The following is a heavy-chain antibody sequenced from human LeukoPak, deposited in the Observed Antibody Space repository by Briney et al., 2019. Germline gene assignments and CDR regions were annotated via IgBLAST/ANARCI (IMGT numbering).Heavy chain of an antibody. V-gene: IGHV4-34*01. J-gene: IGHJ1*01. Sequence: PSETLSLTCAVYGGSFSGYYWSWIRQPPGKGLEWIGSIYYSGSTYYNPSLKSRVTISVDTSKNQFSLKLSSVTAADTAVYYCARHQYDDYYDSSGYYSEYFQHWGQGTLVTVSS. D-gene: IGHD3-22*01. CDR1: GGSFSGYY. CDR2: IYYSGST. CDR3: ARHQYDDYYDSSGYYSEYFQH.